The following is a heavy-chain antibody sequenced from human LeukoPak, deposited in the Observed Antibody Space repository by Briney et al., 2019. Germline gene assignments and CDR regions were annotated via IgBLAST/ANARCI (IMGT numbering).Heavy chain of an antibody. CDR2: LYYSGST. J-gene: IGHJ6*02. CDR3: ARGGAVGERWLQLRYYYYGMDV. CDR1: GVSISSYY. V-gene: IGHV4-59*01. D-gene: IGHD5-24*01. Sequence: SETLSLTCSVSGVSISSYYWSWPRPPPGKGLVGFGYLYYSGSTNYNPSLKSRVTISVDTSKNQFSLKLSSVTAADTAVYYCARGGAVGERWLQLRYYYYGMDVWGQGTTVTVSS.